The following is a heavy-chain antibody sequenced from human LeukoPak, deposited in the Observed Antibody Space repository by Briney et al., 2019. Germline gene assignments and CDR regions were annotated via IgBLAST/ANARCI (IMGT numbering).Heavy chain of an antibody. CDR1: GGSISSYY. V-gene: IGHV4-59*01. D-gene: IGHD3-3*01. Sequence: SETLSLTCTVSGGSISSYYWSWIRQPPGKGLEWIGYIYYSGSTKYKPSLKSRVTISVDTSKNQFSLKLSSVTAADTAVYYCARGRFLDAFDIWGQGTMVGVSS. J-gene: IGHJ3*02. CDR2: IYYSGST. CDR3: ARGRFLDAFDI.